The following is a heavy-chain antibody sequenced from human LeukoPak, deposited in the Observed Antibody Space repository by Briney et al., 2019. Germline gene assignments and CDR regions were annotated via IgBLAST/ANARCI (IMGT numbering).Heavy chain of an antibody. CDR2: TYYRSKWYN. V-gene: IGHV6-1*01. D-gene: IGHD2-2*01. CDR3: ARRLTQYDCFDP. J-gene: IGHJ5*02. CDR1: GDSVSSNSAA. Sequence: SQTLSLTCAISGDSVSSNSAASDWIRQSPSICPEWLGRTYYRSKWYNDYAVSVKSRITINPDTSKNQFSLQLNSVTPKDTAVYYCARRLTQYDCFDPWGQGILVTVSS.